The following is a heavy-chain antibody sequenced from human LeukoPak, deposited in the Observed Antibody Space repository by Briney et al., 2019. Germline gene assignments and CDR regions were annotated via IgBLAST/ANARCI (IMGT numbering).Heavy chain of an antibody. CDR3: ARGGGVAVADYFFDS. D-gene: IGHD6-19*01. V-gene: IGHV4-34*01. CDR1: GGSFSGYY. CDR2: INHSGTT. Sequence: PSETLSLTCAVYGGSFSGYYWSWIRQPPGKGLDWIGEINHSGTTNYNPSLKSRVTVSIDTAKNQVSLKLTSVTAADTAVYFCARGGGVAVADYFFDSWGQGTLVTVSS. J-gene: IGHJ4*02.